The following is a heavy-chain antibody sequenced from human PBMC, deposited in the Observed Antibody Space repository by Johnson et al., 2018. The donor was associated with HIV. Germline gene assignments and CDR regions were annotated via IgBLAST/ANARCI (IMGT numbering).Heavy chain of an antibody. CDR3: AKALGWELSI. CDR2: LYSGDTT. J-gene: IGHJ3*02. CDR1: GFTVSSNY. Sequence: VQLVESGGGLVQPGGSLRLSCAASGFTVSSNYMSWVRQAPGKGLEWVSVLYSGDTTYYDDSVKGRFTISRDHSKNTLYLQMNSLRAEDTAVYYCAKALGWELSIWGQGTMVTVSS. D-gene: IGHD1-26*01. V-gene: IGHV3-66*01.